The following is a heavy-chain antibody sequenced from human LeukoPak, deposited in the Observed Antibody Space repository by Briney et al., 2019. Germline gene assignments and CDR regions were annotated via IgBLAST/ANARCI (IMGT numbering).Heavy chain of an antibody. J-gene: IGHJ4*02. CDR2: IKSKTDGGTT. V-gene: IGHV3-15*01. Sequence: GGSLRLSCAASGFTFSNAWMSWVRQAPGKGLEWVGRIKSKTDGGTTDYAAPVKGRFTISRDDSKNTLYLQMNSPKTEDTAVYYCTPRLNYDSSGYYNWGQGTLVTVSS. CDR1: GFTFSNAW. CDR3: TPRLNYDSSGYYN. D-gene: IGHD3-22*01.